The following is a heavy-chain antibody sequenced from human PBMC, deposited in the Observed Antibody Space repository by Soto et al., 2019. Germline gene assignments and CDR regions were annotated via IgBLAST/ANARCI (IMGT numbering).Heavy chain of an antibody. Sequence: GEPLKISCEGFGYSFTTYWIGWVRQMPGKGLEWMGIIYPGDSDTRCSPSFQGQVTLSVDKSISTAYLQWSSLKASDTAMYYCARFKYDFWDGSTYFFCGMDVWGQGTTVTVSS. CDR2: IYPGDSDT. V-gene: IGHV5-51*01. CDR1: GYSFTTYW. CDR3: ARFKYDFWDGSTYFFCGMDV. J-gene: IGHJ6*02. D-gene: IGHD3-3*01.